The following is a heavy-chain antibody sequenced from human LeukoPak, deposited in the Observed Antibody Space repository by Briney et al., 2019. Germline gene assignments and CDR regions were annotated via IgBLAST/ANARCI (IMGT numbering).Heavy chain of an antibody. D-gene: IGHD1-26*01. CDR1: GFTFDDYA. J-gene: IGHJ4*02. V-gene: IGHV3-9*01. CDR3: AKDITIVGASGPFDY. CDR2: ISWNSGSI. Sequence: PRGSLRLSCAASGFTFDDYAMHWVRQAPGKGLEWVSGISWNSGSIGYADSVKGRFTISRDNAKNSLYLQMNSLRAEDTASYYCAKDITIVGASGPFDYWGQGTLVTVSS.